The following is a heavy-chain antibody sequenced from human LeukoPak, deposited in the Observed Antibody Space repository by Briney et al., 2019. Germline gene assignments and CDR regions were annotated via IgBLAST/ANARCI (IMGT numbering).Heavy chain of an antibody. V-gene: IGHV1-2*02. CDR2: INPNSGGT. J-gene: IGHJ3*02. CDR3: ARGPRITIFGVVMANDAFDI. D-gene: IGHD3-3*01. CDR1: GYTFTGYY. Sequence: GASVKVSCKASGYTFTGYYMHWVRQAPGQGLEWMGWINPNSGGTNYAQKFQGRVTMTRDTSISTAYMELSRLRSDDTAVYYCARGPRITIFGVVMANDAFDIWGQGTMVTVSS.